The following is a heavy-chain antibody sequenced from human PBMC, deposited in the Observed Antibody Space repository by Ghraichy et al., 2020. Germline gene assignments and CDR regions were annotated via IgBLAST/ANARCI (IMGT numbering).Heavy chain of an antibody. Sequence: GGSLRLSCGASGFTFANYAMNWVRQAPGKVLEWVSTISGSIDRTNYADSVKGRVTISRDTSMNTMSLQMNNLRAEDTAVYYCVKDKVSGIQFWGGAFDLWGQGTMVTVSS. CDR3: VKDKVSGIQFWGGAFDL. D-gene: IGHD3-3*01. CDR2: ISGSIDRT. V-gene: IGHV3-23*01. J-gene: IGHJ3*01. CDR1: GFTFANYA.